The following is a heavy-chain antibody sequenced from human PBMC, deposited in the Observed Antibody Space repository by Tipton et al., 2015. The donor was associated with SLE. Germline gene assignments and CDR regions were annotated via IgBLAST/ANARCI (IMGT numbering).Heavy chain of an antibody. Sequence: SLRLSCAASGFIFGDYAMSWVRQAPGKGLEWVSSFSGSGGSIYYADSVKGRFTISRDNSKNTLFLQMNSLRVEDTAVYYCARGWENTVMVDFEYWGQGTLVTVSS. CDR1: GFIFGDYA. CDR2: FSGSGGSI. CDR3: ARGWENTVMVDFEY. V-gene: IGHV3-23*01. J-gene: IGHJ4*02. D-gene: IGHD5-18*01.